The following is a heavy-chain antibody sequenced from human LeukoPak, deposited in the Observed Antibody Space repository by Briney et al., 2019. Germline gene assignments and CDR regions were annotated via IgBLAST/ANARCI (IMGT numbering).Heavy chain of an antibody. D-gene: IGHD6-19*01. CDR3: ARQHIIGWGNWFDP. CDR2: IYYSGST. Sequence: PSETLSLICTVSGGSISTYYWSWIRQPPGKGLEWIGYIYYSGSTNYNPSFKSRVTISLDTSKIQFSLTLSSVTAADTAVYYCARQHIIGWGNWFDPWGQGTLVTVSS. V-gene: IGHV4-59*08. CDR1: GGSISTYY. J-gene: IGHJ5*02.